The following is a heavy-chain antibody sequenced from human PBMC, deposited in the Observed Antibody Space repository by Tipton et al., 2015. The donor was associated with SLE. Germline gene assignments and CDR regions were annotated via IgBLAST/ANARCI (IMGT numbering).Heavy chain of an antibody. J-gene: IGHJ4*02. CDR2: VDGGGSST. D-gene: IGHD2-8*01. CDR3: AKGADVYGAYYIDH. V-gene: IGHV3-23*01. CDR1: RFNFIRYG. Sequence: SLRLSCAASRFNFIRYGMNWVRQAPGTGLEWVSAVDGGGSSTNYADSVKGRFTISRDNSKNTVNLQMNSLRVEDTAVYYCAKGADVYGAYYIDHWGQGTLVTVSS.